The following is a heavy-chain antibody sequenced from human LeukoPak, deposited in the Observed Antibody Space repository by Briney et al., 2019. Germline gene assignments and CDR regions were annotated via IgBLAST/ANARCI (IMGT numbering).Heavy chain of an antibody. Sequence: ASVKVSCKASGYTFTSYYMHWVRQAPGQGLEWMGIINPSGGSTSYAQKFQGRVTMTRDTSTSTVYMELSRLRSEDTAVYYCARGRGRYFDWLSNDYWGQGTLVTVSS. D-gene: IGHD3-9*01. CDR3: ARGRGRYFDWLSNDY. J-gene: IGHJ4*02. V-gene: IGHV1-46*01. CDR1: GYTFTSYY. CDR2: INPSGGST.